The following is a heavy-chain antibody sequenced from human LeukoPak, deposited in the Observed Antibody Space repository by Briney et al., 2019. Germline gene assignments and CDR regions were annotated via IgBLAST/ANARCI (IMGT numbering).Heavy chain of an antibody. CDR3: VRDFRTRFFDY. V-gene: IGHV3-74*01. CDR1: GFTFSSYW. J-gene: IGHJ4*02. Sequence: GGSLRLSCAASGFTFSSYWMHWVRQAPGKGLVWVSRINSEGSSTNYADSVKGRFTISRDNAKNTLYLQMNSLRAEDTAVYYCVRDFRTRFFDYWGQGTLVTVSS. CDR2: INSEGSST. D-gene: IGHD2/OR15-2a*01.